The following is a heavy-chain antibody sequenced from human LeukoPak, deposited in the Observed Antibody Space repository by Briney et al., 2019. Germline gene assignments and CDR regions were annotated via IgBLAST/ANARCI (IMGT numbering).Heavy chain of an antibody. D-gene: IGHD4-17*01. V-gene: IGHV1-2*02. Sequence: ASVRVSCKASGYTFTNNYIHWVRQAPGHGLEWMGWINPNRSDTNYAQKFQGRVTMTRDTSISTAFMELTRLTSDDTAVYYCTRDLSGFATTPLSDWGQGTLVTVSS. J-gene: IGHJ4*02. CDR3: TRDLSGFATTPLSD. CDR1: GYTFTNNY. CDR2: INPNRSDT.